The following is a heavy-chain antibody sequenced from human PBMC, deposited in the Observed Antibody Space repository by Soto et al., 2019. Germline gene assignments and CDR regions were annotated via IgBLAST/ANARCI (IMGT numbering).Heavy chain of an antibody. Sequence: QVQLVESGGGVVQPGRSLRLSCAASGFTFSSYAMHWVRQAPGKGLEWVAAISYDGSNKYYADSVKGRFTISRDNSKNTLYLQMNSLRAEDTAVYYCARGPCSSTSCYTVSGYYYYGMDVWGQGTTVTVSS. CDR1: GFTFSSYA. D-gene: IGHD2-2*02. CDR3: ARGPCSSTSCYTVSGYYYYGMDV. CDR2: ISYDGSNK. J-gene: IGHJ6*02. V-gene: IGHV3-30-3*01.